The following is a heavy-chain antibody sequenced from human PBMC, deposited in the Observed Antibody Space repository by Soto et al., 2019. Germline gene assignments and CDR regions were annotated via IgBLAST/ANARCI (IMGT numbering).Heavy chain of an antibody. CDR3: ARKVGSSGSSRWFDT. CDR1: GFTLSNYD. CDR2: IWYDGTAT. V-gene: IGHV3-33*01. J-gene: IGHJ5*02. D-gene: IGHD3-10*01. Sequence: QVQLVESGGGVVQPGRSLTLSCVASGFTLSNYDMHWVRQAPGEGLEWVAVIWYDGTATYSADSVKGRFSISRDNAKNELFLQLSSLRAEDTAVYYCARKVGSSGSSRWFDTWGQGTLVTVSS.